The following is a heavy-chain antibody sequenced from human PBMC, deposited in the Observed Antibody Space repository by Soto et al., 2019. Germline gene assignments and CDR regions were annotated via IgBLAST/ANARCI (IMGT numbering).Heavy chain of an antibody. V-gene: IGHV4-39*01. CDR2: IYYSGST. CDR3: ARQRFLFPIVATKEFSY. Sequence: SETLSLTCTVSGCSISSSSYYWCWIRHPPGKGLEWIGSIYYSGSTYYNPSLKSRVTISVDTSKNQFSLKLSSVTAADTAVYYCARQRFLFPIVATKEFSYCGKGTLVPVSS. CDR1: GCSISSSSYY. D-gene: IGHD5-12*01. J-gene: IGHJ1*01.